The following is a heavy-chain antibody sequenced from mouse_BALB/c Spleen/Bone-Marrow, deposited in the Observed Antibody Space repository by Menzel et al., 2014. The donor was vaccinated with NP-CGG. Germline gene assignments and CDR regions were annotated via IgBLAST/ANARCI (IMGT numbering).Heavy chain of an antibody. V-gene: IGHV1S81*02. CDR3: ARSDCDYPYYYAMDY. CDR1: GYTFTSYW. J-gene: IGHJ4*01. D-gene: IGHD2-13*01. Sequence: QVQLQQSGAELVTPGASVKLSCKASGYTFTSYWMHWVKQRPGQGLEWIGEINPSNGRTNYNQKFKSKATRTVDKSSSRAYMLHSSLTSDDAAVYYCARSDCDYPYYYAMDYWGQGTSVTVSS. CDR2: INPSNGRT.